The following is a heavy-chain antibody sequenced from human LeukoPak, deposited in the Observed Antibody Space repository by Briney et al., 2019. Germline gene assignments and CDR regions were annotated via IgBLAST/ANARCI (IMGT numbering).Heavy chain of an antibody. CDR1: GYTFTGYY. D-gene: IGHD6-6*01. CDR2: INPNSGGT. V-gene: IGHV1-2*06. J-gene: IGHJ5*02. CDR3: ARKDYEYSSSSIWFDP. Sequence: ASVKVSCKASGYTFTGYYMHWVRQAPGQGLEWMGRINPNSGGTNYAQKFQGRVTMTRDTSISTAYLQWSSLKASDTAMYYCARKDYEYSSSSIWFDPWGQGTLVTVSS.